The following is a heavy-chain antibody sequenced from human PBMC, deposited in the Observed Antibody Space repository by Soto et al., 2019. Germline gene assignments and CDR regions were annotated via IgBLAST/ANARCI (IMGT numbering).Heavy chain of an antibody. CDR3: ARVHWVMREMWFDP. Sequence: SETLSLTCSVSGGSISSYYWSWIRQPPGKGLEWIGYIYYSGSTNYNPSLKSRVTISVDTSKNQFSLKLSSVTAADTAVYYCARVHWVMREMWFDPWGQGTLVTVS. D-gene: IGHD3-16*01. V-gene: IGHV4-59*01. CDR1: GGSISSYY. J-gene: IGHJ5*02. CDR2: IYYSGST.